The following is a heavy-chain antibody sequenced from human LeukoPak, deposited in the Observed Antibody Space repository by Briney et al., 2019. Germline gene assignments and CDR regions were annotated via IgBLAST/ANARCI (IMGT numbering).Heavy chain of an antibody. CDR2: IYYSGST. V-gene: IGHV4-59*01. D-gene: IGHD2-2*01. J-gene: IGHJ6*03. Sequence: SETLSLTCTVSGGSISSYYWSWLRQPPGKGLEWIGYIYYSGSTNYNPSLKSRVTISVDTSKNQFSLKLSSVTAADTAVYYCARQGAYAYYYMDVWGKGTTVTISS. CDR3: ARQGAYAYYYMDV. CDR1: GGSISSYY.